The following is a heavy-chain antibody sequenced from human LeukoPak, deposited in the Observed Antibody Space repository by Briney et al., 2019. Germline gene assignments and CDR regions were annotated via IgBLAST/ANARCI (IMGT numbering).Heavy chain of an antibody. Sequence: PGGSLRLSCAASGFTFSSYGIHWVRQAPGKGLEWVAVIWSNGQNKFYAESVKGRLTISRDNSKNTLYLQMDSLRAEDTALYYCARGHYDGGGYYRFDYWGQGTLVTVSS. CDR2: IWSNGQNK. CDR1: GFTFSSYG. CDR3: ARGHYDGGGYYRFDY. V-gene: IGHV3-33*01. J-gene: IGHJ4*02. D-gene: IGHD3-22*01.